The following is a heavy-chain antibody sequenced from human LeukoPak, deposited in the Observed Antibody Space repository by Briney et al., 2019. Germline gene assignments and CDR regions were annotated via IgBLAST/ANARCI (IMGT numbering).Heavy chain of an antibody. V-gene: IGHV1-46*01. CDR3: ARDGHTSADAEDAFDI. J-gene: IGHJ3*02. CDR1: GYTFSDYY. Sequence: ASVKVSCKASGYTFSDYYMHWVRQAPGQGLEWMGIINPSGGSTSYAQKFQGRVTMTRDTSTSTVYMELSSLRSEDTAVYYCARDGHTSADAEDAFDIWGQGTMVTVSS. D-gene: IGHD6-13*01. CDR2: INPSGGST.